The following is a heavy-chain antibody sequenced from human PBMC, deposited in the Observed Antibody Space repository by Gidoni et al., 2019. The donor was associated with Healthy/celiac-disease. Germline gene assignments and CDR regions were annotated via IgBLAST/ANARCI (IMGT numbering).Heavy chain of an antibody. Sequence: EVQLLESGGGLVQPGGSLRLSCAAYGFTFSIYAMSWVRQAPGKGLEWVSAISGSGGSTYYADSVKGRFTISRDNSKNTLYLQMNSLRAEDTAVYYCAKDAGVVPAAMNYYYYMDVWGKGTTVTVSS. D-gene: IGHD2-2*01. CDR2: ISGSGGST. CDR3: AKDAGVVPAAMNYYYYMDV. J-gene: IGHJ6*03. V-gene: IGHV3-23*01. CDR1: GFTFSIYA.